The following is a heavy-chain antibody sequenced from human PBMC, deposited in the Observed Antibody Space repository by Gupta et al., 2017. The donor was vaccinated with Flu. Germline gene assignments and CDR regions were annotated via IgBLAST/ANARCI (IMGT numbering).Heavy chain of an antibody. J-gene: IGHJ3*01. CDR1: YS. Sequence: YSMHWVRQTPGKGLEWVAHISWNSDGTAYVDSVKGRFTISRDNAKGSLYLQMNSLRVDDTALYYCAKAKWEKALGEAFDVWGQGTMVTVSS. CDR3: AKAKWEKALGEAFDV. V-gene: IGHV3-9*01. D-gene: IGHD1-26*01. CDR2: ISWNSDGT.